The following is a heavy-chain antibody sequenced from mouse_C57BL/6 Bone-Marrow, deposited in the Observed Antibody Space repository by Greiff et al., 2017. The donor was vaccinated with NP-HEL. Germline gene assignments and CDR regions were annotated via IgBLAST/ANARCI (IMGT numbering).Heavy chain of an antibody. V-gene: IGHV5-9*01. CDR2: ISGGGGNT. J-gene: IGHJ3*01. CDR3: AVTGTTRFAY. D-gene: IGHD4-1*01. CDR1: GFTFSSYT. Sequence: EVHLVESGGGLVKPGGSLKLSCAASGFTFSSYTMSWVRQTPEKRLEWVATISGGGGNTYYPDSVKGRFTISRDNAKNTLYLQMSSLRSEDTALYYCAVTGTTRFAYWGQGTLVTVSA.